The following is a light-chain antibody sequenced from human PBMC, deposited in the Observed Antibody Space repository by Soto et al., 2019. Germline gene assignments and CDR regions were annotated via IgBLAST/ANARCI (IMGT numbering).Light chain of an antibody. CDR3: LQDYNYPRT. CDR2: AAS. J-gene: IGKJ1*01. Sequence: AIQMTQSPSSLSASVGDTVTITCRASQGIRNDLGWYQQKPGKAPNLLIYAASSLQSRVPSRFSGSGSGTDFTLTISSLQPEDFATYYCLQDYNYPRTFGQGTKVDIK. V-gene: IGKV1-6*01. CDR1: QGIRND.